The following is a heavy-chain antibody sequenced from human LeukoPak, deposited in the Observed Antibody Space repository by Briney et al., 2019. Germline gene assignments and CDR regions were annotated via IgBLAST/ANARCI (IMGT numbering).Heavy chain of an antibody. Sequence: SVKVSCKASGRTFSSYATSWVRQAPGQGLEWMGRIIPILGIANYAQKFQGRVTITADKSTSTAYMELSSLRSEDTAVYYCAGYCSSTSCYAVDYWGQGTLVTVSS. CDR1: GRTFSSYA. D-gene: IGHD2-2*01. V-gene: IGHV1-69*04. CDR2: IIPILGIA. CDR3: AGYCSSTSCYAVDY. J-gene: IGHJ4*02.